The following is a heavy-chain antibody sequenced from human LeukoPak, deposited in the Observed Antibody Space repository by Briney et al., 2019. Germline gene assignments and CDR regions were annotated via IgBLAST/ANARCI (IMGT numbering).Heavy chain of an antibody. CDR1: GVSFYDYY. Sequence: SGTLSLTCAVYGVSFYDYYWGWIRQPPGEGLEWGGEIDHSGSTYYNPSLQSRATISIDTSKNQFTVKLSAVTAADTAVYYCAIGTSGIRYHPVVYWGQGSLATVSS. V-gene: IGHV4-34*01. J-gene: IGHJ4*02. CDR2: IDHSGST. CDR3: AIGTSGIRYHPVVY. D-gene: IGHD2-15*01.